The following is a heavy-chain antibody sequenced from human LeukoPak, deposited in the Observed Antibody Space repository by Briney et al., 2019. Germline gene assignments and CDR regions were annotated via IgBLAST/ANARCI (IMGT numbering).Heavy chain of an antibody. V-gene: IGHV4-61*02. CDR1: GGSISSGSYY. CDR3: AIDPVVVPAAMPRDYYYMDV. J-gene: IGHJ6*03. Sequence: NPSQTLSLTCTVSGGSISSGSYYWSWIRQPAGKGLEWIGRIYTSGSTNYNPSLKSRVTISVDTPKNQFSLKLSSVTAADTAVYYCAIDPVVVPAAMPRDYYYMDVWGKGTTVTVSS. CDR2: IYTSGST. D-gene: IGHD2-2*01.